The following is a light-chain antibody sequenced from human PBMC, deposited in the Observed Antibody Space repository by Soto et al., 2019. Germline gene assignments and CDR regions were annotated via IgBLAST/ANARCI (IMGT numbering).Light chain of an antibody. Sequence: DIQMTQSPSSLSASVGDRVTITCRASQSIRNELGWYQQTPGKAPKRPIYAASSLESGVPSRISGSGSGREFTLTTSSLQPEDFATYYCRQHNSYPRTFGQGTKVDI. CDR2: AAS. V-gene: IGKV1-17*01. J-gene: IGKJ1*01. CDR1: QSIRNE. CDR3: RQHNSYPRT.